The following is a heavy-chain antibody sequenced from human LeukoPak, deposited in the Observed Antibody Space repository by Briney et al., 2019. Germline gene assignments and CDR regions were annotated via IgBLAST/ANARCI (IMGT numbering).Heavy chain of an antibody. Sequence: GGSLRVSCAASGFIFSDYWMHWVRQAPGKGLVWVSRINSDGSSTSHADSVKGRFTISRDNAKNTLYLQMNSLRAEDTAVYYCARVQRAAAAIPGGSYNWFDPWGQGTLVTVSS. CDR1: GFIFSDYW. CDR2: INSDGSST. D-gene: IGHD6-13*01. CDR3: ARVQRAAAAIPGGSYNWFDP. J-gene: IGHJ5*02. V-gene: IGHV3-74*01.